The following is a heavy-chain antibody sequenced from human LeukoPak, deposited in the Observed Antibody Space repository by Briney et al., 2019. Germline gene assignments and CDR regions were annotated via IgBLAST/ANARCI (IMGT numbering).Heavy chain of an antibody. D-gene: IGHD6-6*01. J-gene: IGHJ4*02. Sequence: SETLSLTCTVSGDSVSGISFYWSWIRQPPGKGLQYIGYIQYSGSTNYNPSLKSRVTISVDTSKNQFSLKLSSVTAADTAVYYCARYSSSSVDYWGQGTLVTVSS. V-gene: IGHV4-61*01. CDR2: IQYSGST. CDR3: ARYSSSSVDY. CDR1: GDSVSGISFY.